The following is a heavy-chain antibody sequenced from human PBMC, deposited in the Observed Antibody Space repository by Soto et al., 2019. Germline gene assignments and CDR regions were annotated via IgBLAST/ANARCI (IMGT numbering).Heavy chain of an antibody. CDR2: IIPIFGTA. Sequence: QVQLVQSGAEVKKPGSSVKVSCKSSGGTFSSYAFSWVRQAPGQGLEWMGGIIPIFGTANYAQKFQARVTITADESTSTAYMELSSLRFEDTAVYYCARDSLVVVAATPLWFDPWGQGNLVTVSS. J-gene: IGHJ5*02. CDR1: GGTFSSYA. V-gene: IGHV1-69*01. D-gene: IGHD2-15*01. CDR3: ARDSLVVVAATPLWFDP.